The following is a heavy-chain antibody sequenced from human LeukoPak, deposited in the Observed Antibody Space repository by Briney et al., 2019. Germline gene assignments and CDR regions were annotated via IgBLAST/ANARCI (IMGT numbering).Heavy chain of an antibody. V-gene: IGHV4-31*03. Sequence: SETLSLTCIVSGGSISSGGYYWSWIRQHPGTGLEWIGYIYYSGSTYYNPSPKSRVTISVDTSKNQFSLKLSSVTAADTAVYYCARDLYGSGIWGQGTLVTVSS. CDR3: ARDLYGSGI. CDR1: GGSISSGGYY. CDR2: IYYSGST. D-gene: IGHD3-10*01. J-gene: IGHJ4*02.